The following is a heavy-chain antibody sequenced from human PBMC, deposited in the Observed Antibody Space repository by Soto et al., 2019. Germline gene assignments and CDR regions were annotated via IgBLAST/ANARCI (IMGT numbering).Heavy chain of an antibody. CDR2: INHSGST. D-gene: IGHD5-12*01. V-gene: IGHV4-34*01. J-gene: IGHJ4*02. CDR3: ARERVGSGYDPNLDY. Sequence: ETLSLTGAVYGGSVSGYYWSWIRQRPGKGLEWIGEINHSGSTNYNPSLKSRVTISVDTSKNQFSLKLSSVTAADTAVYYCARERVGSGYDPNLDYWGQGTLVTVSS. CDR1: GGSVSGYY.